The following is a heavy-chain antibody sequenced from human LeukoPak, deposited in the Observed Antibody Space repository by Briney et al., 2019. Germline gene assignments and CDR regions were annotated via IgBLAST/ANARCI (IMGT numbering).Heavy chain of an antibody. V-gene: IGHV3-21*01. Sequence: SGGSLRRSCAASGFIFSNNAMNWVRRTPGKGLEWVSSISGNGNDMNYRDSVKGRFTISRDNTRNSLYLQMDSLRVEDTAIYYCVRIPNGANFPNWFDPWGQGTLVTVSS. CDR2: ISGNGNDM. J-gene: IGHJ5*02. CDR3: VRIPNGANFPNWFDP. D-gene: IGHD4/OR15-4a*01. CDR1: GFIFSNNA.